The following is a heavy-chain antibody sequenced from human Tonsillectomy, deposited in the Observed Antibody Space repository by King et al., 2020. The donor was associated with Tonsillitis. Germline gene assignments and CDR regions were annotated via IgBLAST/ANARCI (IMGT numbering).Heavy chain of an antibody. CDR2: IYHSGNT. Sequence: QVQLQESGPGLVKPFQTLSLTCIVSGGSISSGGYYWSWIRQHPGKGLEWIGYIYHSGNTYYNPSLESRVTISVDTSKDQFSLNLSSVTAADTAMYYCARASGWNEPPDYWGHGTLVTVSS. J-gene: IGHJ4*01. D-gene: IGHD1-1*01. CDR3: ARASGWNEPPDY. V-gene: IGHV4-31*03. CDR1: GGSISSGGYY.